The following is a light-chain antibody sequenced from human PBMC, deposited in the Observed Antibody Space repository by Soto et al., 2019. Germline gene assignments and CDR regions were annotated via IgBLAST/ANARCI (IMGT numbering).Light chain of an antibody. V-gene: IGKV1-5*01. Sequence: DIQMTQSPSTLSASIGDRVTITCRASQTINTWLAWYQQEPGKAPKVLIFDASTLESGVPLRFSGSGYGTEFTLTIGSLQPDDSATYYCQQYNVWPWTFGQGTKVDIK. J-gene: IGKJ1*01. CDR2: DAS. CDR3: QQYNVWPWT. CDR1: QTINTW.